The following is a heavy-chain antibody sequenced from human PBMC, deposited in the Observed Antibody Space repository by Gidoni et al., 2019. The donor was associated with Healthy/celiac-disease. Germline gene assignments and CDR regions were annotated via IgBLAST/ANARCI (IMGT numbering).Heavy chain of an antibody. CDR1: GFTFGDSD. CDR2: IRSKAYGGTT. D-gene: IGHD2-15*01. J-gene: IGHJ4*02. CDR3: TRGPPPRYCSGGSCYYDY. V-gene: IGHV3-49*03. Sequence: EVQLVESGGGLVQPGRSLRLSCTASGFTFGDSDMSLFRQAPGKGLEWVGFIRSKAYGGTTEYAASVKGRFTISRDDSKSIAYLQMNSLKTEDTAVYYCTRGPPPRYCSGGSCYYDYWGQGTLVTVSS.